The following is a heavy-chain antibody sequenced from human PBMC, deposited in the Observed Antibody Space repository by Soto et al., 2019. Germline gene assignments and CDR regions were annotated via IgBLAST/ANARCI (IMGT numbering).Heavy chain of an antibody. V-gene: IGHV4-31*03. D-gene: IGHD6-6*01. CDR2: IYYSGST. CDR3: ARDDSSSGIDY. Sequence: PSETLSLTCTVSGGSISSGGYYWSWIRQHPGKGLEWIGYIYYSGSTYYNPSLKSRVTISVDTSKNQFSLKLSSVTAADTAVYYCARDDSSSGIDYWGQGXLVTVYS. J-gene: IGHJ4*02. CDR1: GGSISSGGYY.